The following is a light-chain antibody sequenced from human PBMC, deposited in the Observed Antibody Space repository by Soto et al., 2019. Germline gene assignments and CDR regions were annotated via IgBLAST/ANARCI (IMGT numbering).Light chain of an antibody. CDR2: GNS. V-gene: IGLV1-40*01. J-gene: IGLJ1*01. CDR1: SSNIGAGYD. CDR3: QSYDSYPSCSNV. Sequence: QSVLTQPPSVSGAPGQRVTISCTGSSSNIGAGYDVHWYQQLPGTAPKLLIYGNSNRPSGVPDRFSGSKSGTSASLAITGLQAEDEADYYCQSYDSYPSCSNVFGTGTKVTDL.